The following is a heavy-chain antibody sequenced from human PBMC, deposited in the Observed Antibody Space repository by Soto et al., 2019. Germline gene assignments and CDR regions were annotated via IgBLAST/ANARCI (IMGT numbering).Heavy chain of an antibody. J-gene: IGHJ4*02. D-gene: IGHD3-10*01. V-gene: IGHV4-4*02. CDR3: ARSYGSGNYYNFDY. CDR1: GGSISSSNW. CDR2: IYYSGST. Sequence: SETLSLTCAVSGGSISSSNWWSWVRQPPGKGLEWIGYIYYSGSTNYNPSLKSRVTISLDTSKNQFSLKLSSVTAADTAVYYCARSYGSGNYYNFDYWGQGTLVTVSS.